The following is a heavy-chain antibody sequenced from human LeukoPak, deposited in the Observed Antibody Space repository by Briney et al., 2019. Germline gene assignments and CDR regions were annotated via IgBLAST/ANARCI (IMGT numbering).Heavy chain of an antibody. V-gene: IGHV3-23*01. Sequence: GGSLILSCAASGFTFSSYAMSWVRQAPGKGLEWVSGISGSGGSTYYADSVKGRFTISRDNSKNTLYLQMNSLRAEDTAVYYCAKDRAGRLYYFDYWGQGTLVTVSS. CDR1: GFTFSSYA. CDR3: AKDRAGRLYYFDY. CDR2: ISGSGGST. D-gene: IGHD6-25*01. J-gene: IGHJ4*02.